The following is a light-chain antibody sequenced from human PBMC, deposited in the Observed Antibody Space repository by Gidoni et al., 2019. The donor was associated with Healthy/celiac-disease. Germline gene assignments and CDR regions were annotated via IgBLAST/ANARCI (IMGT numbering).Light chain of an antibody. CDR3: QAWDSSTVV. CDR1: KLGEKY. V-gene: IGLV3-1*01. Sequence: SSALTPPPSVPVSPGQTASITCSGDKLGEKYACWYQQKPGQSPVLVIYQDSKRPSGIPERFSGSNSGNTATLTISGTQAMDEADYYCQAWDSSTVVFGGGTKLTVL. J-gene: IGLJ2*01. CDR2: QDS.